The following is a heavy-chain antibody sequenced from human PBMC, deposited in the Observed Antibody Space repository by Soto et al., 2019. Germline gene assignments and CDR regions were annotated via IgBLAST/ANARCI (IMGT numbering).Heavy chain of an antibody. D-gene: IGHD1-7*01. CDR2: VSGSNGDT. CDR3: ASRDPGTSVDY. V-gene: IGHV1-18*04. Sequence: ASVKVSCKAPTYAFSSYTVHWVRQAPGQGLEWMGWVSGSNGDTNYAQKFQGRATLTTDTSTTTSYLELRSLRSDDTAVYYCASRDPGTSVDYWGQGTLVTVSS. J-gene: IGHJ4*02. CDR1: TYAFSSYT.